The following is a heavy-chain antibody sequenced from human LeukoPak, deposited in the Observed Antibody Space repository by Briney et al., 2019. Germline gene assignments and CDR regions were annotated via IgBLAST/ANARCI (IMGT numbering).Heavy chain of an antibody. CDR3: LRGGASTWS. CDR2: INDDGSST. J-gene: IGHJ4*02. D-gene: IGHD2-15*01. V-gene: IGHV3-74*01. Sequence: GGSLRLSCAASGFTLKNFWMHWVRQAPGKGPVSVSRINDDGSSTSYADSVKGRFTISRDDAKNTLYLQMNSLRAEDTALYYCLRGGASTWSWGQGTLVTVSS. CDR1: GFTLKNFW.